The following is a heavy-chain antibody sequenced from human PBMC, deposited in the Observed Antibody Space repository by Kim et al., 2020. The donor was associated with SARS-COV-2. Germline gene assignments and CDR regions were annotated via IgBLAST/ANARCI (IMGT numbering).Heavy chain of an antibody. CDR1: GGSISSYY. CDR2: IYYSGST. D-gene: IGHD6-19*01. J-gene: IGHJ4*02. Sequence: SETLSLTCTVSGGSISSYYWSWIRQPPGKGLEWIGYIYYSGSTNYNPSLKSRVTISVDTSKNQFSLKLSSVTAADTAVYYCAGRPIAVVPDGADYWGQGTLVTVSS. V-gene: IGHV4-59*13. CDR3: AGRPIAVVPDGADY.